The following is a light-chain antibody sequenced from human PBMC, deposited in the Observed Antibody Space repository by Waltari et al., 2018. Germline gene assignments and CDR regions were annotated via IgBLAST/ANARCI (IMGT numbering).Light chain of an antibody. CDR2: LAS. CDR1: QSIPSN. V-gene: IGKV1-39*01. Sequence: DIQMTQSPSSLSASVGDRITITCRASQSIPSNFNWYQQKPGRAPKLLIFLASNLQSGVPSRFSGSGSGTDFTLTINNLQPEDFALYSCQQSNSSPHTFGGGTKVESK. J-gene: IGKJ4*01. CDR3: QQSNSSPHT.